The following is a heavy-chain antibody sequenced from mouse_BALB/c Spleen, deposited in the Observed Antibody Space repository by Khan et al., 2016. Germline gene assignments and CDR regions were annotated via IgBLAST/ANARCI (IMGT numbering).Heavy chain of an antibody. CDR1: GFTFITYA. V-gene: IGHV5-6-5*01. CDR2: ISSGGTT. J-gene: IGHJ4*01. CDR3: SKEEKAMDY. Sequence: EVELVESGGGLVKPGGSLKLSCAASGFTFITYAMSWVRQTPEKRLEWVASISSGGTTYYPDSMKGRVTISRDTARNILYLQMSSLRSEVTAMYYWSKEEKAMDYWGQGTSVTVSS.